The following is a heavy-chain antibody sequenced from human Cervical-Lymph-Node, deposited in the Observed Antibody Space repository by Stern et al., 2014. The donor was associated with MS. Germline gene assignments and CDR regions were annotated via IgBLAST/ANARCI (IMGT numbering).Heavy chain of an antibody. J-gene: IGHJ6*02. Sequence: VQLVQSGAEVKKPGSSVKVSCKASGGTFSSYAISWVRQAPRQVIEWMGGILTTFGTANYAPQIQGRVTITAGESTSTAYMELSSLRSEDTAVYYCARGELKEGLVRGMDVWGQGTTVTVSS. CDR1: GGTFSSYA. D-gene: IGHD1-26*01. CDR3: ARGELKEGLVRGMDV. V-gene: IGHV1-69*01. CDR2: ILTTFGTA.